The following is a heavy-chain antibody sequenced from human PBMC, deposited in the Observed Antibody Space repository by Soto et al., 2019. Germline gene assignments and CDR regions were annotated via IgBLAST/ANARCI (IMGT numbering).Heavy chain of an antibody. Sequence: ASVKVSCKASGYTFISYGISWVRQAPGQGLEWMGWISAHSGNTKYVEKFKDRVTMTIDTSASTAYMELRSLRSDDTAIYYCARHPGGTPLYSGYDYYFDYWGRGTLVTV. CDR2: ISAHSGNT. CDR3: ARHPGGTPLYSGYDYYFDY. CDR1: GYTFISYG. D-gene: IGHD5-12*01. V-gene: IGHV1-18*01. J-gene: IGHJ4*02.